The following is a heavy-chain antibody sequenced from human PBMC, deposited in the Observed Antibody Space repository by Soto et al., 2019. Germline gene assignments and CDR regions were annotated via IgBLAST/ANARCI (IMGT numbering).Heavy chain of an antibody. J-gene: IGHJ5*02. D-gene: IGHD2-15*01. CDR1: GFTVSSNY. CDR2: IYSGGST. V-gene: IGHV3-53*01. Sequence: GGSLRLSCAASGFTVSSNYMSWVRQAPGKGLEWVSVIYSGGSTYYADSVKGRFTISRDNSKNTLYLQMNSLRAEDTAVYYCARVGCSGGSCYSTWYNWFDPWGQGTLVTVSS. CDR3: ARVGCSGGSCYSTWYNWFDP.